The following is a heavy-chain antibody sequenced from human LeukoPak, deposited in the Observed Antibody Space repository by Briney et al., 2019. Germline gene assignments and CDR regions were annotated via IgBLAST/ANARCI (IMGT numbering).Heavy chain of an antibody. D-gene: IGHD3-3*01. Sequence: PGGSLRLSCAASGFTFSSYAMHWVRQAPGKGLEWVAVISYDGSNKYCADSVKGRFTISRDNSKNTLYLQMNSLRAEDTAVYYCARSGGRITILGGGFDYWGQGTLVTVSS. CDR2: ISYDGSNK. CDR3: ARSGGRITILGGGFDY. CDR1: GFTFSSYA. J-gene: IGHJ4*02. V-gene: IGHV3-30-3*01.